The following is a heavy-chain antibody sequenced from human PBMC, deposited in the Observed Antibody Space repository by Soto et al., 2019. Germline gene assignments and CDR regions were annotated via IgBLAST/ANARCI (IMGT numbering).Heavy chain of an antibody. V-gene: IGHV1-69*12. CDR3: AQCLLGVNYYYAMDV. CDR1: GGTFSSYA. J-gene: IGHJ6*02. Sequence: QVQLVQSGAEVKKPGSSVKVSCKASGGTFSSYAINWVRQAPGQGLEWMGGIIPIFATADYAQKFQGRVTITADESTSTDYMELSSLRSEDTAVYYCAQCLLGVNYYYAMDVWGQGTTVTGS. D-gene: IGHD6-19*01. CDR2: IIPIFATA.